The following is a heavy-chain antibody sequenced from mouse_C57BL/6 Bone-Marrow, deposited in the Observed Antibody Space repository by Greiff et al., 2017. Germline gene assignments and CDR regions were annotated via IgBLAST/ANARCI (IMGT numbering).Heavy chain of an antibody. CDR2: IWSGGST. D-gene: IGHD1-1*02. CDR3: ARAGTGGWFAY. V-gene: IGHV2-2*01. J-gene: IGHJ3*01. CDR1: GFSLTSYG. Sequence: VKLVESGPGLVQPSQSLSITCTVSGFSLTSYGLHWVRQSPGKGLEWLGVIWSGGSTDYNAAFISRLVISKDNSKSQVFCKMNSLQADDTAIYYCARAGTGGWFAYWGQGTLVTVSA.